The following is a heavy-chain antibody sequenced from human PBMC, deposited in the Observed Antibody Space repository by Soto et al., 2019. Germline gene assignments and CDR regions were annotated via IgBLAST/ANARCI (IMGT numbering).Heavy chain of an antibody. CDR2: ISGSGGST. CDR1: GFTFSSYA. V-gene: IGHV3-23*01. D-gene: IGHD3-9*01. J-gene: IGHJ4*02. CDR3: AKPYAHYDILTGYTNDY. Sequence: PGGSLRLSCAASGFTFSSYAMSWVRQAPGKGLEWVSAISGSGGSTYYADSVKGRFTISRDNSKNTLYLQMNSLRAEDTAVYYCAKPYAHYDILTGYTNDYWGQGTLVTVSS.